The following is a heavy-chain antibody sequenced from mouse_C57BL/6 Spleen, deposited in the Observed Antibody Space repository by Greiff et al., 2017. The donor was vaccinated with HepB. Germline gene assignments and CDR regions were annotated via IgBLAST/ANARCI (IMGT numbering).Heavy chain of an antibody. CDR1: GYTFTSYW. Sequence: QVHVKQPGAELVRPGSSVKLSCKASGYTFTSYWMHWVKQRPIQGLEWIGNIDPSDSETHYNQKFKDKATLTVDKSSSTADMQLSSLTSEDSAVYYCARESSSYGGYAMDYWGQGTSVTVSS. J-gene: IGHJ4*01. CDR2: IDPSDSET. D-gene: IGHD1-1*01. CDR3: ARESSSYGGYAMDY. V-gene: IGHV1-52*01.